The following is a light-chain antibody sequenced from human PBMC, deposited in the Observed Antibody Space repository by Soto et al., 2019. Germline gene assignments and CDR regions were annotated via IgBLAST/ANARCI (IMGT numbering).Light chain of an antibody. Sequence: DIQMTQSPSTLSASVGDRVTITCRASRSISNWLAWYQQRPGIAPKLLIYDASSLESGVPSRFSGSGSGTEFTLTISSLQPDDFATYYCQQYNSYPLTFGGGT. V-gene: IGKV1-5*01. CDR1: RSISNW. CDR2: DAS. J-gene: IGKJ4*01. CDR3: QQYNSYPLT.